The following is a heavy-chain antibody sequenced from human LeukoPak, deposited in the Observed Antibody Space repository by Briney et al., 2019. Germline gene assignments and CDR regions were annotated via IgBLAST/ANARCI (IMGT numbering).Heavy chain of an antibody. CDR2: ISYDGSNK. J-gene: IGHJ4*02. CDR1: GFTFSSYA. CDR3: ARSPLLISSSWYFGSSYFDY. V-gene: IGHV3-30*04. D-gene: IGHD6-13*01. Sequence: PGRSLRLSCAASGFTFSSYAMHWVRQAPGKGLEWVAVISYDGSNKYYADSVKGRFTISRDNAKDSLYLQMNSLRAEDTAVYYCARSPLLISSSWYFGSSYFDYWGQGTLVTVSS.